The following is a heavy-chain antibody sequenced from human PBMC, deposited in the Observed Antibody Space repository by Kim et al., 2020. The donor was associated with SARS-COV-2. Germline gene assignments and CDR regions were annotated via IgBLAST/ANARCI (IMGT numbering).Heavy chain of an antibody. CDR3: ARGPLMYSSSNPHAFDY. D-gene: IGHD6-6*01. CDR1: GYTFTSYA. Sequence: ASVKVSCKASGYTFTSYAMNWVRQAPGQGLEWMGWINTNTGNPTYAQGFTGRFVFSLDTSVSTAYLQISSLKAEDTAVYYCARGPLMYSSSNPHAFDYWGQGTLVTVSS. CDR2: INTNTGNP. V-gene: IGHV7-4-1*02. J-gene: IGHJ4*02.